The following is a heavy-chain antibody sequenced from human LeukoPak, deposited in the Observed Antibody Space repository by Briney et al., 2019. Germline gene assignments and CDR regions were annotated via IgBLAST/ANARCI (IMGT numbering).Heavy chain of an antibody. CDR2: IYYTRST. CDR3: ARGGGYYGKDY. J-gene: IGHJ4*02. CDR1: GGSISSYY. V-gene: IGHV4-59*01. D-gene: IGHD3-22*01. Sequence: SETLSLTCTVSGGSISSYYWSWIRQPPGKGLEWIGYIYYTRSTHYNPSLKSRVTISVDTSKNQFSLRLSSVTAADTAMYYCARGGGYYGKDYWGQGTLVTVSS.